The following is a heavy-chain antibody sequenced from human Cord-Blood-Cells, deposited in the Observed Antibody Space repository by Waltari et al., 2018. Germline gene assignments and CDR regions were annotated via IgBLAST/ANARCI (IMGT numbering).Heavy chain of an antibody. CDR2: INHSGST. CDR3: ARYSTDSSGYYFDY. CDR1: GGSSSGYY. V-gene: IGHV4-34*01. Sequence: QVQLQQWGAGLLKPSETLSLTCAVYGGSSSGYYWSWIRQPPGKGLEWIGEINHSGSTNYNPSLKSRVTISVDTSKNQFSLKLSSVTAADTAVYYCARYSTDSSGYYFDYWGQGTLVTVSS. D-gene: IGHD3-22*01. J-gene: IGHJ4*02.